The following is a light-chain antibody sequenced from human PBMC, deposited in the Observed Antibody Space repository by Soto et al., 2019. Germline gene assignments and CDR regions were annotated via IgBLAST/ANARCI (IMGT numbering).Light chain of an antibody. V-gene: IGLV2-18*02. CDR3: SSYTTSSTLV. Sequence: QSVLTQPPSVSGSPGQSVTISCTGTSSDVGYYNRVSWYQQPPGTAPKLMVFEVSNRPSGVPDRFSGSKSGNTASLTISGLQAEDEADYYCSSYTTSSTLVFGGGTKHTVL. J-gene: IGLJ2*01. CDR2: EVS. CDR1: SSDVGYYNR.